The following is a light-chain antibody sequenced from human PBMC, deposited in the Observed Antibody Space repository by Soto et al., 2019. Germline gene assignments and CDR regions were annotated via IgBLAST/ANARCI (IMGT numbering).Light chain of an antibody. CDR1: QSVSSNH. Sequence: DIVLTQSPGTLSVSPGERATLYCRASQSVSSNHLAWYQQKPGQAPRLLIYGGSSRATGIPVRFSGSGSETDFTLTITRLEPEDFAMYYCQQYSSSRTFGQGTKVDIK. V-gene: IGKV3-20*01. J-gene: IGKJ1*01. CDR3: QQYSSSRT. CDR2: GGS.